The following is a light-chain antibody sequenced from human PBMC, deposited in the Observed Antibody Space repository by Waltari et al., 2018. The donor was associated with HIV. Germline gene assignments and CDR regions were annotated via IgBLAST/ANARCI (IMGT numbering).Light chain of an antibody. CDR1: SSNIGAGYD. CDR3: QSYDVSLSGSI. J-gene: IGLJ2*01. CDR2: GNI. Sequence: QSVLTQPPSVSGAPGQRVTISCTGSSSNIGAGYDVHWYQQLPGTAPKLLINGNINRPSVCSDLFSDFKSGTSASLAITGLQTEDEADYYCQSYDVSLSGSIFGGGTKLTVL. V-gene: IGLV1-40*01.